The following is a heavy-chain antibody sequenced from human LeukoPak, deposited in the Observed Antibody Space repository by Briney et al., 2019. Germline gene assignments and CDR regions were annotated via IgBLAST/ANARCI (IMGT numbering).Heavy chain of an antibody. CDR1: GFTFSTYG. Sequence: GGSLRLSCAASGFTFSTYGLTWVRQPPGKGLEWVSSISDSGGSTQSADSVKGRFTISRDNSKNTLYLQMNSLRAEDTAEYYCAKHTHNHGGFFDPWGQGTLVTVSS. CDR3: AKHTHNHGGFFDP. D-gene: IGHD2-15*01. J-gene: IGHJ5*02. V-gene: IGHV3-23*01. CDR2: ISDSGGST.